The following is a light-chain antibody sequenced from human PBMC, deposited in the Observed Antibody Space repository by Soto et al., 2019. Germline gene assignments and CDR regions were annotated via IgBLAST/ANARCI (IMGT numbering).Light chain of an antibody. CDR3: CSYAGNSFV. Sequence: QCVLTRPPSASGAAGEGVTISCTGTSSDVGRYKYVSWFQHHPGKAPKVMIYEVTKRPSGVPDRFSGSKSGNTASLTVSGLQAEDEADYYCCSYAGNSFVFGTGTKVTVL. J-gene: IGLJ1*01. CDR1: SSDVGRYKY. CDR2: EVT. V-gene: IGLV2-8*01.